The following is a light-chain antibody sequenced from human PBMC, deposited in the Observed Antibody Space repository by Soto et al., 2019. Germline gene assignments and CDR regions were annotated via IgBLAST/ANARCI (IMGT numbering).Light chain of an antibody. CDR1: QSVSNN. V-gene: IGKV3-15*01. Sequence: EIVMTQSPATLSVSPGERATLSCRASQSVSNNLAWYQKKPGQAPRLLIYGASTRATGIPARFSGSGSGTECTLTISSLQSEDFAVYYCQRYNNWWTFGQGTKVEIK. J-gene: IGKJ1*01. CDR2: GAS. CDR3: QRYNNWWT.